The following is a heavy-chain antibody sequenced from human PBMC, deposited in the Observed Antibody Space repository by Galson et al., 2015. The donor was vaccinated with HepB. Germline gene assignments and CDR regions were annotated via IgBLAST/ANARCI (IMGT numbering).Heavy chain of an antibody. CDR2: TYYRSKWYN. CDR3: ARGASGWYPLDYYGMDV. J-gene: IGHJ6*02. D-gene: IGHD6-19*01. Sequence: CAIFGDSVSSYSAAWYWIRQSPSRGLEWLGRTYYRSKWYNDNEVSVKSRITINPDTSKNQFSLQLNSVTPEDTAVYDCARGASGWYPLDYYGMDVWGQGTTVTVSS. CDR1: GDSVSSYSAA. V-gene: IGHV6-1*01.